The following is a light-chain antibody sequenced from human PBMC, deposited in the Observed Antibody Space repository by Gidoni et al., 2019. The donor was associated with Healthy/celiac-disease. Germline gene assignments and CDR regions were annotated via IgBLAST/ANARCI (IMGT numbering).Light chain of an antibody. CDR1: QSVSSSY. Sequence: EIVLTQSPGTLSLSPGERATLSCRASQSVSSSYLAWYQQKPGQALRLLIYGASSRATGIPDRFSGIGSGTDFTLTISRLEPEDFAVYYCQQYGSSPWTFGQGTKVEIK. CDR2: GAS. V-gene: IGKV3-20*01. J-gene: IGKJ1*01. CDR3: QQYGSSPWT.